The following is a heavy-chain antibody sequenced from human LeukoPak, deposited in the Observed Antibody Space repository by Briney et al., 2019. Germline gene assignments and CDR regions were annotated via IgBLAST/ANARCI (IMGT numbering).Heavy chain of an antibody. V-gene: IGHV3-21*01. D-gene: IGHD6-19*01. CDR1: GFTFSSYA. CDR2: ISSSSSYI. Sequence: GGSLRLSCAASGFTFSSYAMNWVRQAPGKGLEWVSSISSSSSYIYYADSVKGRFTISRDNAKNSLYLQMNSLRAEDTAVYYCARAASSGWSPLYYYYMDVWGKGTTVTVSS. J-gene: IGHJ6*03. CDR3: ARAASSGWSPLYYYYMDV.